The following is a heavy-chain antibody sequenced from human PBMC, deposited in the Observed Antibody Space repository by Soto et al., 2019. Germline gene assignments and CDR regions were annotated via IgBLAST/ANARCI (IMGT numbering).Heavy chain of an antibody. V-gene: IGHV6-1*01. Sequence: SQTLSLTCAISGDSVSSNTASWNWIRQSPSRGLEWLGRTYFRSKWYNDYAVSVKSRIIINPDTSNNQFSLQLNSVTPEDTAVYFCAKGDNLGPKTGYAFDPWGQGSMVTVSS. CDR2: TYFRSKWYN. CDR1: GDSVSSNTAS. D-gene: IGHD5-12*01. J-gene: IGHJ5*02. CDR3: AKGDNLGPKTGYAFDP.